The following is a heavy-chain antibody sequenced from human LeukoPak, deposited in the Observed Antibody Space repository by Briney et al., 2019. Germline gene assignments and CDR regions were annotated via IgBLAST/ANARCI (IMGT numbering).Heavy chain of an antibody. CDR2: ISAYNGNT. CDR1: GYTFTSYG. V-gene: IGHV1-18*01. D-gene: IGHD3-9*01. J-gene: IGHJ6*03. CDR3: ARGAILRYFDWLLIRYYYYYYMDV. Sequence: ASVKVSCKASGYTFTSYGISWVRQAPGQGLEWMGWISAYNGNTNYAQKLQGRVTMTTDTSTSTAYMELRSLRSDDTAAYYCARGAILRYFDWLLIRYYYYYYMDVWGKGTTVTISS.